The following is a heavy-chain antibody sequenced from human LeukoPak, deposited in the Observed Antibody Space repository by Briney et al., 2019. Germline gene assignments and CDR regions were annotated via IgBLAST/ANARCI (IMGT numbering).Heavy chain of an antibody. CDR3: ARSRSGYSYDHAAFEI. J-gene: IGHJ3*02. V-gene: IGHV4-59*01. CDR2: IDYRGST. CDR1: GDSISTYY. Sequence: SETLSLTCTVSGDSISTYYWSWTRQPPGKGLEWIAYIDYRGSTTYNPSLRSRVTISVDTSRNQFSLKLYSVTAADTAVYYCARSRSGYSYDHAAFEIWGQGTMVTVSS. D-gene: IGHD5-18*01.